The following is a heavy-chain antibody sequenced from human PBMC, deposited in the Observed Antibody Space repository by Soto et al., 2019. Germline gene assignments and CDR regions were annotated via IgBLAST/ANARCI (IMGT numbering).Heavy chain of an antibody. CDR3: ARRYGSDSYCGSFDY. Sequence: QVQLQQWGAGLLKPSETLSLTCADYGGSVSGYFWSWIRQPPGQGLAWIGEINHSGTTSYSPSLESRVTTSIYTSKNQCSLRMSAVTAADSAIYYCARRYGSDSYCGSFDYLVRGTMVTVSS. J-gene: IGHJ4*02. V-gene: IGHV4-34*02. CDR1: GGSVSGYF. CDR2: INHSGTT. D-gene: IGHD2-15*01.